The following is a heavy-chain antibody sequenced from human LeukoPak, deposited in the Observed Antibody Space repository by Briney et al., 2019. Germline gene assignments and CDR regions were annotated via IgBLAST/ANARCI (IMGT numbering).Heavy chain of an antibody. CDR3: ARSSGGIAAAGSPFDY. Sequence: SETLSLTCTVSGGSISSYYWSWIRQPAGKGLEWIGRIYTSGSTNYNPSLKSRVTMSVDTSKNQFSLKLSSVTAADTAAYYCARSSGGIAAAGSPFDYWGQGILVTVSS. CDR1: GGSISSYY. V-gene: IGHV4-4*07. J-gene: IGHJ4*02. CDR2: IYTSGST. D-gene: IGHD6-13*01.